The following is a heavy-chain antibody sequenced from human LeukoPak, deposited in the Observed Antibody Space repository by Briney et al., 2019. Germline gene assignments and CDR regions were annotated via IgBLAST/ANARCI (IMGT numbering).Heavy chain of an antibody. J-gene: IGHJ4*02. Sequence: PGGSLRLSCAASGFPFSRYWMTWVRQAPGKGLEWVANIKYDGSEKFYVGSVRGRFTISRDNTNNSLHLQMNSLRAEDTAIYYCARASNSPFDYWGQGTLVTVSS. CDR3: ARASNSPFDY. CDR2: IKYDGSEK. D-gene: IGHD2-21*01. V-gene: IGHV3-7*01. CDR1: GFPFSRYW.